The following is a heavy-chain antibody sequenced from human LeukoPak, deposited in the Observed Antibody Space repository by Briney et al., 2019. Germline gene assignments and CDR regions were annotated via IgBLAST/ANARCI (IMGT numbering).Heavy chain of an antibody. CDR3: ARLVRGDFWSGYYPPLYFDY. CDR2: IYTSGST. J-gene: IGHJ4*02. Sequence: SETLSLTCTVSGGSISSYYWSWIRQPPGKGLEWIGYIYTSGSTNYIPSLKSRVTISVDTSKNQFSLKLSSVTAADTAVYYCARLVRGDFWSGYYPPLYFDYWGQGTLVTVSS. D-gene: IGHD3-3*01. V-gene: IGHV4-4*09. CDR1: GGSISSYY.